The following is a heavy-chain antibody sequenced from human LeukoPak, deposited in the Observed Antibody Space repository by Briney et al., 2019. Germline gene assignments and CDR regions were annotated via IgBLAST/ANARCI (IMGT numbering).Heavy chain of an antibody. J-gene: IGHJ3*01. CDR2: ISSSSGYI. CDR3: TREGPNDAFDV. CDR1: GFTVSSYS. V-gene: IGHV3-21*01. Sequence: PGGSLRLSCEMSGFTVSSYSMDWVRQAPGKGLEWVSSISSSSGYIYYADSVKGRFTISRDNAKNSLFLLMNALRADDTAVYYCTREGPNDAFDVWGQGTMVTVSS.